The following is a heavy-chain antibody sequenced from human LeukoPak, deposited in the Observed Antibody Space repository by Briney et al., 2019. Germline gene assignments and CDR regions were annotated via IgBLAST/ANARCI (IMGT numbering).Heavy chain of an antibody. V-gene: IGHV4-39*01. CDR2: IYYSGST. J-gene: IGHJ4*02. D-gene: IGHD1-26*01. CDR3: ARQGSGNYLSPVNY. Sequence: SETLSLTCTVSGASITTYYWGWIRQPPGKGLEWIGTIYYSGSTYYNPSLKSRVTISVDTSKNQFSLKLSSVTAADTAVYYCARQGSGNYLSPVNYWGQGTLVTVSS. CDR1: GASITTYY.